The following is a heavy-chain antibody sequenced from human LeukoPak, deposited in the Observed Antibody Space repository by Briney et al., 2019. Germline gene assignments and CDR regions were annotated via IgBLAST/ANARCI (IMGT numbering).Heavy chain of an antibody. J-gene: IGHJ6*02. Sequence: PSETLSLTCTVSGGSISSYYWSWIRQPPGKGLGWIGYIYYIGSTNYNPPLKSRAPISVATSKNQFSLKLSSGTSADTAVYYCARHTPDGSSTSCYTTYYYGMDVWGQGTTVTVSS. D-gene: IGHD2-2*02. CDR1: GGSISSYY. V-gene: IGHV4-59*01. CDR2: IYYIGST. CDR3: ARHTPDGSSTSCYTTYYYGMDV.